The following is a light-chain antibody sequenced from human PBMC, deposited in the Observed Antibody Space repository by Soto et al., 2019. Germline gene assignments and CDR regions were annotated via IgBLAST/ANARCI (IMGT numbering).Light chain of an antibody. CDR2: DAS. Sequence: FVVTQAPDTLSLSPGDTATLSVRASQSISTYLAWYQHKPGQAPRLLIYDASNRATGIPARFSGSGSGTDFTLTISSLEPEDFAVYYCQQYNNWPFSFGQGTRLEIK. CDR3: QQYNNWPFS. CDR1: QSISTY. J-gene: IGKJ5*01. V-gene: IGKV3-11*01.